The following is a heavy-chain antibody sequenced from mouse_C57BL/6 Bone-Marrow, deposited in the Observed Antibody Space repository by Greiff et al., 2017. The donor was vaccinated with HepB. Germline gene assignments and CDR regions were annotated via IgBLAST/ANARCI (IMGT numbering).Heavy chain of an antibody. D-gene: IGHD1-1*02. V-gene: IGHV1-69*01. CDR2: IDPSDSYT. CDR1: GYTFTSYW. J-gene: IGHJ3*01. Sequence: VKLQESGAELVMPGASVKLSCKASGYTFTSYWMHWVKQRPGQGLEWIGEIDPSDSYTNYNQKFKGKSTLTVDKSSSTAYMQLSSLTSEDSAVYYCARCGKKFAYWGQGTLVTVSA. CDR3: ARCGKKFAY.